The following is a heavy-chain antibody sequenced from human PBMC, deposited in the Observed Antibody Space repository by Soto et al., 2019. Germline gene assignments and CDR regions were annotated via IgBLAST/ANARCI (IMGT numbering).Heavy chain of an antibody. CDR1: GYTFTNYR. J-gene: IGHJ4*02. Sequence: GASLKISYKGSGYTFTNYRIARVRQRPGKGLEWMGIIYPGDSDTRYRPSFQGQVTISTDKAINTADLQWSSLKASDTAIYYCARHLDDYLDHWGQGTLVTVSS. V-gene: IGHV5-51*01. CDR2: IYPGDSDT. CDR3: ARHLDDYLDH.